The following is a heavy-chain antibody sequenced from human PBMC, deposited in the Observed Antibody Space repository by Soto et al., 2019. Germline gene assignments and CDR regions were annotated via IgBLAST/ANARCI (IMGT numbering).Heavy chain of an antibody. CDR1: GFTFSSFA. CDR3: AKDSITFFYGVDV. CDR2: ISDSGDST. D-gene: IGHD3-10*01. V-gene: IGHV3-23*01. J-gene: IGHJ6*02. Sequence: GGSLRLSCAASGFTFSSFAMNWVRQAPGKGLEWVSSISDSGDSTYYADSVKGRFTISRDNSKKTLYLQMNSLRAEDTAVYYCAKDSITFFYGVDVWGQGTTVTVSS.